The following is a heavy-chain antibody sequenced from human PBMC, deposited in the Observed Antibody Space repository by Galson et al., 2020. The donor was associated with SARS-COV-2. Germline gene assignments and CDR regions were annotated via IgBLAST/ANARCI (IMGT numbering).Heavy chain of an antibody. J-gene: IGHJ6*02. CDR1: GASISNINSY. Sequence: ASETLSLTCAVSGASISNINSYWNWIRQPPGKGLEWIGSLYYTGTTYYNPALRSRVTISVDTSKNQFSLRLSSVAAADTAVYYCARAEHGGYDYILVAYGMDVWGQGTTVTVSS. CDR3: ARAEHGGYDYILVAYGMDV. D-gene: IGHD5-12*01. V-gene: IGHV4-39*01. CDR2: LYYTGTT.